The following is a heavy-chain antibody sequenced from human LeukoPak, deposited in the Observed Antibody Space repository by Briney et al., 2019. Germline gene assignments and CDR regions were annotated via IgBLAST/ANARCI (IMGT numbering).Heavy chain of an antibody. D-gene: IGHD1-26*01. V-gene: IGHV3-48*04. J-gene: IGHJ4*02. Sequence: QAGGSLRLSCAASGFTFSDYSMNWVRRAPGRGLEWISYIGLGRGFVSYSVSVKGRFTISRDTARNSVDLQMNGLRADDTAVYYCARDHKWAFDYWGQGTLVTVSS. CDR1: GFTFSDYS. CDR2: IGLGRGFV. CDR3: ARDHKWAFDY.